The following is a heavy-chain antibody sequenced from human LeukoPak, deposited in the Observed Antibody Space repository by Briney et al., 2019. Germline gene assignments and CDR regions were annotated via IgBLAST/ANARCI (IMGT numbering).Heavy chain of an antibody. CDR1: GFTFSSYW. Sequence: GGSLRLSCAASGFTFSSYWMHWVRHAPGKGLVWVSRINSDGSSTNYADSVKGRFTISRDNSKNTLYLQMNSQRAEDTAVYYCAKLGKTENHYGSGRFSYYYYMDVWGKGTTVTISS. J-gene: IGHJ6*03. CDR2: INSDGSST. CDR3: AKLGKTENHYGSGRFSYYYYMDV. V-gene: IGHV3-74*01. D-gene: IGHD3-10*01.